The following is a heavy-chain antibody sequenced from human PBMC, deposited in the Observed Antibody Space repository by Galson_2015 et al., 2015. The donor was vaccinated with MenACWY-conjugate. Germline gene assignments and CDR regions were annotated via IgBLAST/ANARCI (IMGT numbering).Heavy chain of an antibody. CDR3: ARDYARLEWLSAYYFDY. CDR1: GFIFSSHP. D-gene: IGHD3-3*01. Sequence: SLRLSCAASGFIFSSHPMNWVRRAPGKGLEWVSSISISSSYIYYADSVKGRFTISGDNAKNSLYLQMNSLTAEDTAVYYCARDYARLEWLSAYYFDYWGQGTPVTVSS. CDR2: ISISSSYI. J-gene: IGHJ4*02. V-gene: IGHV3-21*01.